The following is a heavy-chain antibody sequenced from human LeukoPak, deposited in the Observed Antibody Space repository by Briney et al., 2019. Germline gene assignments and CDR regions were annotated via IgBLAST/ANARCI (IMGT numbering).Heavy chain of an antibody. Sequence: GGSLRLSCAASGFPVSNNYMSWVRQAPGKGLEWVSVIYSGGSTYYADSVKGRLTISRDNSKNTLYLQMNSLRAEDTAVYYCARSFGYCSNGICSFDYWGQGTLVTVSS. J-gene: IGHJ4*02. CDR1: GFPVSNNY. CDR2: IYSGGST. CDR3: ARSFGYCSNGICSFDY. D-gene: IGHD2-8*01. V-gene: IGHV3-53*01.